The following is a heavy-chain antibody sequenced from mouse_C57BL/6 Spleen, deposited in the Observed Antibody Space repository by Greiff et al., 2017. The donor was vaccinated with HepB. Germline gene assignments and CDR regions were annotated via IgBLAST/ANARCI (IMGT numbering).Heavy chain of an antibody. D-gene: IGHD1-1*01. V-gene: IGHV5-16*01. Sequence: EVMLVESEGGLVQPGSSMKLSCTASGFTFSDYYMAWVRQVPEKALDWVANINYDGSSTYYLDSLKSRFIISRDNAKNILYLQMSSLKSEDTATYYCARDYYGRGYFEVWGTGTTVTVSS. J-gene: IGHJ1*03. CDR3: ARDYYGRGYFEV. CDR2: INYDGSST. CDR1: GFTFSDYY.